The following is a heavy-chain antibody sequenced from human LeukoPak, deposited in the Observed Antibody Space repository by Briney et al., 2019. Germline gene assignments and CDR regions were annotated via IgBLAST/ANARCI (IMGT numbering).Heavy chain of an antibody. D-gene: IGHD3-3*01. Sequence: PSETLSLTCTVSGGSISNRNYHWGWIRQPPGKGLEWIGSICSSGSAYYNPSLKSRVTTSIDTSKNQFSLKLSPVTAADTAVYYGARSGNYDFWFYMDVRGKGTTVTVSS. CDR1: GGSISNRNYH. J-gene: IGHJ6*03. CDR3: ARSGNYDFWFYMDV. V-gene: IGHV4-39*07. CDR2: ICSSGSA.